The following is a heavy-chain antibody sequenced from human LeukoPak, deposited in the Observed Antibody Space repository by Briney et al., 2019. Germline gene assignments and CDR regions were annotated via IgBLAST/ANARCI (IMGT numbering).Heavy chain of an antibody. D-gene: IGHD3-10*01. Sequence: ASVKVSCKASGYTFTSYAMNWVRQAPGQGLEWMGWINTNTGNPTYAQGFTGRFVFSLDTSVSTAYLQISSLKAEDTAVYYCARGLSSRMVRGAKGGRWGFYYMDVWGKGTTVTVSS. CDR2: INTNTGNP. V-gene: IGHV7-4-1*02. J-gene: IGHJ6*03. CDR1: GYTFTSYA. CDR3: ARGLSSRMVRGAKGGRWGFYYMDV.